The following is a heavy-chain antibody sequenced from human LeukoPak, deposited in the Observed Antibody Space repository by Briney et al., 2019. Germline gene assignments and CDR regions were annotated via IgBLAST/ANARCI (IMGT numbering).Heavy chain of an antibody. CDR1: GYTFTGYY. Sequence: ASVKVSCKASGYTFTGYYMHWVRQAPGQGLEWMGWINPNSGGTNYAQKFQGWVTMTRDTSISTAYMELSRLRSDDTAVYYCTREGVYAPDPSSYHRDAFDIWGQGTEVIVSS. J-gene: IGHJ3*02. D-gene: IGHD3-16*02. CDR2: INPNSGGT. V-gene: IGHV1-2*04. CDR3: TREGVYAPDPSSYHRDAFDI.